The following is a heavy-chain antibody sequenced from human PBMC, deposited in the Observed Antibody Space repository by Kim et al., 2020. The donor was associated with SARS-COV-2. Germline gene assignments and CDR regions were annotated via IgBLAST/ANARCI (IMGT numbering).Heavy chain of an antibody. CDR3: ARDLYSSWPNWFDP. CDR1: GGSISSSNW. CDR2: IYHSGST. V-gene: IGHV4-4*02. J-gene: IGHJ5*02. D-gene: IGHD6-13*01. Sequence: SETLSLTCAVSGGSISSSNWWSWVRQPPGKGLEWIGEIYHSGSTNYNPSLKSRVTISVDKSKNQFSLKLSSVTAADTAVYYCARDLYSSWPNWFDPWGQGTLVTVSS.